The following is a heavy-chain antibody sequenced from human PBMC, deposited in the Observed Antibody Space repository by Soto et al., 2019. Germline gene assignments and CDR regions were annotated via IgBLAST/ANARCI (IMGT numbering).Heavy chain of an antibody. J-gene: IGHJ5*02. CDR1: GYTFTSYY. D-gene: IGHD3-10*01. V-gene: IGHV1-46*01. Sequence: ASVKVSCKASGYTFTSYYMHWVRQAPGQGLEWMGIINPSGGSTSYAQKFQGRVTMTRDTSTSTVYMELSSLRSEDTAVYYCGRDRSKRVLLWFGEFDWFDPWGQGTLVTVSS. CDR3: GRDRSKRVLLWFGEFDWFDP. CDR2: INPSGGST.